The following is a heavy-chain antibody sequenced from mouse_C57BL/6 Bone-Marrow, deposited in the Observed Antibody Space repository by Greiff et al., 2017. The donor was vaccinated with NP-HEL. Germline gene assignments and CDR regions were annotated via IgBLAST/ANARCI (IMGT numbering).Heavy chain of an antibody. Sequence: EVMLVESGGGLVQPGGSLSLSCAASGFTFTDYYMSWVRQPPGKALEWLGFIRNKANGYTTEYSASVKGRFTISRDNSQSILYLQMNALRAEDSATYYCARWGTTVVATDAMDYWGQGTSVTVSS. CDR3: ARWGTTVVATDAMDY. CDR2: IRNKANGYTT. V-gene: IGHV7-3*01. J-gene: IGHJ4*01. D-gene: IGHD1-1*01. CDR1: GFTFTDYY.